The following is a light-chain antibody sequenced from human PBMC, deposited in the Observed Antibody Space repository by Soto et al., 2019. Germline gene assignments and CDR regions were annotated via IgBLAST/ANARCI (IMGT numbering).Light chain of an antibody. CDR1: QSVTSTY. V-gene: IGKV3-20*01. CDR3: QQYGSSPLT. Sequence: EIVLTQSLGTLSLSPGEGATLSCRASQSVTSTYLAWYQQKPGQAPRLLIYGAANRATGIPDRFSGSGSGTDFTLTISRLEPEDFAVYFCQQYGSSPLTFGGGTKVDIK. J-gene: IGKJ4*01. CDR2: GAA.